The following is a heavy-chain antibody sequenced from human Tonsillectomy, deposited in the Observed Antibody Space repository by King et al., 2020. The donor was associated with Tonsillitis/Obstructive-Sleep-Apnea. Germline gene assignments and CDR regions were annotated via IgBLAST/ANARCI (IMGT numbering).Heavy chain of an antibody. J-gene: IGHJ3*02. CDR2: INSDGSST. CDR3: ARDPSSSWSSAAFDI. V-gene: IGHV3-74*01. CDR1: GFTFSSYW. Sequence: VQLVESGGGLVQPGGSLRLSCAASGFTFSSYWMHWVRQAPGKGLVWVSRINSDGSSTSYADSVKGRFTISRDNAKNTLYLQMNSLRAEDTAVYYCARDPSSSWSSAAFDIWGQGTMVTVSS. D-gene: IGHD6-13*01.